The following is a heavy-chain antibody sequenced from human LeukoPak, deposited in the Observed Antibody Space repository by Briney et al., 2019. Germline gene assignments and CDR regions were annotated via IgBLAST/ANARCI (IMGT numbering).Heavy chain of an antibody. D-gene: IGHD5-18*01. Sequence: GASVNVSCTASGYTFTSYGISWVRQAPGQGLEWMGGIIPIFGTANYAQKFQGRVTITADESTSTAYMELSSLRSEDTAVYYCARAGQYSYGLAAAFDIWGQGTMVTVSS. V-gene: IGHV1-69*13. CDR1: GYTFTSYG. CDR2: IIPIFGTA. CDR3: ARAGQYSYGLAAAFDI. J-gene: IGHJ3*02.